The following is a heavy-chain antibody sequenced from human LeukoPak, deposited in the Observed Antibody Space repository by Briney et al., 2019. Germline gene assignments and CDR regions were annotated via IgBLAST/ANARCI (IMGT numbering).Heavy chain of an antibody. V-gene: IGHV3-21*01. D-gene: IGHD6-25*01. CDR1: GFTFSSYS. Sequence: GGSLRLSCAASGFTFSSYSMNWVRQAPGKGLEWVSSISSSSSYIYHADSVKGRFTISRDNAKNSLYLQMNSLRAEDTAVYYCASAAGTVDYWGQGTLVTVSS. J-gene: IGHJ4*02. CDR2: ISSSSSYI. CDR3: ASAAGTVDY.